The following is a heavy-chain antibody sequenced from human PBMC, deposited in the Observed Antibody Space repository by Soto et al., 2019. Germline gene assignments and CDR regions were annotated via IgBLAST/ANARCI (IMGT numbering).Heavy chain of an antibody. J-gene: IGHJ5*02. CDR3: ARGMNYDDVWGSYRSTGWFDP. CDR2: INPNSGGT. D-gene: IGHD3-16*02. V-gene: IGHV1-2*04. CDR1: GYTFTGYY. Sequence: ASVKVSCKASGYTFTGYYMHWVRQAPGQGLEWMGWINPNSGGTNYAQKFQGWVTMTRDTSISTAYMELSRLRSDDTAVYYCARGMNYDDVWGSYRSTGWFDPWGQGTLVTVSS.